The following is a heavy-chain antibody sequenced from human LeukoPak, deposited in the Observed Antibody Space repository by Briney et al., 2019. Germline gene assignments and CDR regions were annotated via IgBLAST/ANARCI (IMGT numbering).Heavy chain of an antibody. CDR3: ARVNRMVPGYCSGGTCPGDY. Sequence: GGSLRLSCAASGFTFSSYGMNWVRQAPGKRLEWVSYISYSSSTIYYADSVKGRFTISRDNAKNSLYLQMNSLRAEDTAVYYCARVNRMVPGYCSGGTCPGDYWGQGTLVTVSS. D-gene: IGHD2-15*01. CDR2: ISYSSSTI. V-gene: IGHV3-48*01. J-gene: IGHJ4*02. CDR1: GFTFSSYG.